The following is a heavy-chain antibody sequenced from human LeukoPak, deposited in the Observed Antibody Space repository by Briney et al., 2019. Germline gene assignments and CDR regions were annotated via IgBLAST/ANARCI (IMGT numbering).Heavy chain of an antibody. CDR1: GFTFSSYG. CDR3: ARDSPTYYYGSGGSQFDY. D-gene: IGHD3-10*01. J-gene: IGHJ4*02. V-gene: IGHV3-30*02. Sequence: GGSLRLSCAASGFTFSSYGMHWVRQAPGKGLEWVAFIRYDGSNQYYADSVKGRFTISRDNSKNTLYLQMSSLRPEDTAVYYCARDSPTYYYGSGGSQFDYWGQGTLVTVSS. CDR2: IRYDGSNQ.